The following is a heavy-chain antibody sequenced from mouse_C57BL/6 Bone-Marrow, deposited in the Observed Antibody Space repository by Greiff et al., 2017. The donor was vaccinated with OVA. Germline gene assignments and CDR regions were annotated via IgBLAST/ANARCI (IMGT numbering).Heavy chain of an antibody. CDR3: ARGYDGWGGYAMDY. Sequence: EVQLQQSGPGLVKPSQSLSLTCSVTGYSITSGYYWNWIRQFPGNKLEWMGYISYDGSNNYNPSLKNRIPITRDTSKNQFFLKLNSVTTEDTATYYCARGYDGWGGYAMDYWGQGTSVTVSS. D-gene: IGHD2-2*01. CDR1: GYSITSGYY. J-gene: IGHJ4*01. V-gene: IGHV3-6*01. CDR2: ISYDGSN.